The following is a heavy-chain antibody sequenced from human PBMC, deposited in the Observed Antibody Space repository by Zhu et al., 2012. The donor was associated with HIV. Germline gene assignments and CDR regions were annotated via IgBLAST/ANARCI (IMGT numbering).Heavy chain of an antibody. J-gene: IGHJ5*02. CDR2: IYYSGST. CDR3: ARGRDAGLAAGWFDP. D-gene: IGHD6-13*01. CDR1: GGSISSSSYY. V-gene: IGHV4-39*07. Sequence: QVQLQESGPGLVKPSETLSLTCIVSGGSISSSSYYWGWIRQPPGKGLEWIGSIYYSGSTYYNPSLKSRVTISVHMSKNQFSLKLSSVTAADTAVYYCARGRDAGLAAGWFDPWGQGTLGPPSP.